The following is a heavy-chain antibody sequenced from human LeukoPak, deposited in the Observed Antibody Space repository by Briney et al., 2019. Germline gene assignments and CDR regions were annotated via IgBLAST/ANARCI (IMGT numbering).Heavy chain of an antibody. Sequence: QPGGSLRLSCAASGFTFSSCAMSWVRQAPGKGLEWVSGISGSGVSTYYADSVKDRFTISRDNSKNTLYLQMSSLRAEDTAVYYCAKIPQTTSVGYFDYWGQGNLVTVSS. V-gene: IGHV3-23*01. CDR3: AKIPQTTSVGYFDY. J-gene: IGHJ4*02. D-gene: IGHD4-17*01. CDR2: ISGSGVST. CDR1: GFTFSSCA.